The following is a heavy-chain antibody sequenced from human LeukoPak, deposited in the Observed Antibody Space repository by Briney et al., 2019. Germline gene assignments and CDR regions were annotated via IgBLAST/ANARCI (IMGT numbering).Heavy chain of an antibody. J-gene: IGHJ3*02. CDR3: AKDPRIHAFDI. CDR2: LYSGGAT. V-gene: IGHV3-66*01. CDR1: GFTVKDNF. Sequence: PGGSLRLSCAASGFTVKDNFMSWVRQAPGKGLEWVSVLYSGGATYYADSVKGRFTISRDNSKNTLYLQMNSLRAEDTAVYYCAKDPRIHAFDIWGQGTMVTVSS.